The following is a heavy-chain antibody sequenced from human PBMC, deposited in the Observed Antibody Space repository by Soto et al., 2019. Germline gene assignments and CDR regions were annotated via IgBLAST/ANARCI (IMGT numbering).Heavy chain of an antibody. V-gene: IGHV3-21*01. CDR1: GFTFSSYS. CDR3: ARAFSSGYYSHYYYGMDV. J-gene: IGHJ6*02. Sequence: PGGSLRLSCAASGFTFSSYSKNWVRQAPGKGLEWVSSISSSSSYIYYADSVKGRFTISRDNAKNSLYLQMNSLRAEDTAVYYCARAFSSGYYSHYYYGMDVWGQGTTVTVSS. CDR2: ISSSSSYI. D-gene: IGHD3-22*01.